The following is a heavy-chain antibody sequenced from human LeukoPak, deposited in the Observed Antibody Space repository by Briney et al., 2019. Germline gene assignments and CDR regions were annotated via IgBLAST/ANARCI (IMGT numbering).Heavy chain of an antibody. CDR3: ARGAASDSLDY. D-gene: IGHD2-15*01. Sequence: PGGSLRLSCEASEFSVGSNYMTWVRQAPGRGLEYVSAISSNGDNTYYANSVKGRFTISRDNSKNTLYLQMGSLRAEDMAVYYCARGAASDSLDYWGQGTLVTVSS. V-gene: IGHV3-64*01. J-gene: IGHJ4*02. CDR2: ISSNGDNT. CDR1: EFSVGSNY.